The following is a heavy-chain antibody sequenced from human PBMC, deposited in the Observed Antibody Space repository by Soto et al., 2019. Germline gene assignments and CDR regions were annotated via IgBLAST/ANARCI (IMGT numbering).Heavy chain of an antibody. D-gene: IGHD1-7*01. CDR1: GGSISSSSYY. CDR3: ASRDWNYRPPFGETYYFDY. CDR2: IYYSGST. V-gene: IGHV4-39*01. Sequence: SETLSLTCTVSGGSISSSSYYWGWIRQPPGKGLEWIGSIYYSGSTYYNPSLKSRVTISVDTSKNQFSLKLSSVTAADTAVYYCASRDWNYRPPFGETYYFDYWGQGTLVTVSS. J-gene: IGHJ4*02.